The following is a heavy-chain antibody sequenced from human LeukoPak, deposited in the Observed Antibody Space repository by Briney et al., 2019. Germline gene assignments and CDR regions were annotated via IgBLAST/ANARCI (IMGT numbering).Heavy chain of an antibody. V-gene: IGHV1-58*01. Sequence: GTSVKVSCNASGFTFSKSAVQWVRQARGQRLEWVGWIVVASGNTNYAQKFQERVTITRDMSTSTAYMEMRSLNSEDTAVYYCAAAPLDSYYDFWSAYVFDHWGQGTLVTVSS. D-gene: IGHD3-3*01. CDR1: GFTFSKSA. CDR2: IVVASGNT. J-gene: IGHJ4*02. CDR3: AAAPLDSYYDFWSAYVFDH.